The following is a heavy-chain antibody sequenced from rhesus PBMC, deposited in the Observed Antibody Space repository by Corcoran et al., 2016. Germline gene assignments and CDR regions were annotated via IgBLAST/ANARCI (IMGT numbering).Heavy chain of an antibody. J-gene: IGHJ4*01. CDR2: IYGSGSST. Sequence: QVQLQESGPGLVKPSETLSLTCAVSGGSISRNYWSRIRQSPGKGLEWFGYIYGSGSSTNYNPSLKSRVTLSVDTSKNQLSLKLTSVTAADTAVYYFASGGSKYRNDYWGQGVLVTVSS. CDR1: GGSISRNY. V-gene: IGHV4S11*01. D-gene: IGHD4-23*01. CDR3: ASGGSKYRNDY.